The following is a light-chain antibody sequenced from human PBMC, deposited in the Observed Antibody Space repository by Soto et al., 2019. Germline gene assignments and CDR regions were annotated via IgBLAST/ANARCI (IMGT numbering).Light chain of an antibody. J-gene: IGLJ2*01. Sequence: ALTQPASVSGSPGQSITISCTGTSSDVGGYNYVSWYQQHPGKAPKLMIYDVSNRPSGVSNRFSGSKSGNTASLTISGLQAEDEADYYCSSYTSSSTYVVFGGGTKLTV. CDR2: DVS. CDR1: SSDVGGYNY. V-gene: IGLV2-14*01. CDR3: SSYTSSSTYVV.